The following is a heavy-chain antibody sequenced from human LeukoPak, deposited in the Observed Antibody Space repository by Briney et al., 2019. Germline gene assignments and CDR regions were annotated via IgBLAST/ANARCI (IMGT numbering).Heavy chain of an antibody. CDR2: IKQDGSEK. D-gene: IGHD6-19*01. V-gene: IGHV3-7*01. CDR3: ARESSGYSSGFPDY. Sequence: GGSLRLSCAASGFTFSSYWMSWVRQAPGKGLEWVANIKQDGSEKYYVDSVKGRFTISRDNAKNTLYLEMSSLRAEDTAVYYCARESSGYSSGFPDYWGQGTRVTVSS. J-gene: IGHJ4*02. CDR1: GFTFSSYW.